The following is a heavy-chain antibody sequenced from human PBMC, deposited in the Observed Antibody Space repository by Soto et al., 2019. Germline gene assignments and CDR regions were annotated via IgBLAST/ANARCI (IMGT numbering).Heavy chain of an antibody. Sequence: GASVKVSCKASVYTFTSYGISWARQAPGQGLEWMGWISAYNGNTNYAQKLQGRVTMTTDTSTSTAYMELRSLRSDDTAVYFCARVGYSSGWYEVDFDYWGQGTLVTVSS. J-gene: IGHJ4*02. CDR3: ARVGYSSGWYEVDFDY. CDR1: VYTFTSYG. CDR2: ISAYNGNT. V-gene: IGHV1-18*01. D-gene: IGHD6-19*01.